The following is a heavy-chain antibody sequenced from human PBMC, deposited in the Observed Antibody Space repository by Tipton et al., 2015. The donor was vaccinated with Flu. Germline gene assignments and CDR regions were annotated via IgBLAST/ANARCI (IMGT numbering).Heavy chain of an antibody. CDR2: INHSGST. Sequence: TLSLTCAVYGGSFSGYYWSWIRQPPGKGLEWIGEINHSGSTNYNPSLKSRVTISVDTSKNQFSLKLSSVTAADTAVYYCARGLNYDFWSGYRDYWGQGTLVTVSS. J-gene: IGHJ4*02. CDR3: ARGLNYDFWSGYRDY. V-gene: IGHV4-34*01. D-gene: IGHD3-3*01. CDR1: GGSFSGYY.